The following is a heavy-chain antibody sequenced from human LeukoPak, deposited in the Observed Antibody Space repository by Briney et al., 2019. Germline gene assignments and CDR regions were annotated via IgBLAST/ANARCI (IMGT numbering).Heavy chain of an antibody. V-gene: IGHV3-23*01. Sequence: GGSLRLSCAASGFTFSSYAMSWVRQAPGGGLEWVSGIPGSGVDTFYADSVKGRFTISRDNSKNTLFLQMNSLRAEDTAVYYCAKEVGMYGTPTLDFWGQGTVVTVSS. J-gene: IGHJ4*02. CDR3: AKEVGMYGTPTLDF. CDR2: IPGSGVDT. D-gene: IGHD1/OR15-1a*01. CDR1: GFTFSSYA.